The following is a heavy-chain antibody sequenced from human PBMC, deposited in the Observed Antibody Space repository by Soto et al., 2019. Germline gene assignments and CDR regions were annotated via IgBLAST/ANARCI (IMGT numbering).Heavy chain of an antibody. CDR3: ARDANIVVVTAIHYFDY. V-gene: IGHV4-30-4*01. CDR2: IYYSGST. CDR1: GGSISSGDYY. Sequence: SETLSLTCTVSGGSISSGDYYWSWIRQPPGKGLEWIGYIYYSGSTYYNPSLKSRVTISVDTSKNQFSLKLSSATAADTAVYYCARDANIVVVTAIHYFDYWGKGTLVTVSS. J-gene: IGHJ4*02. D-gene: IGHD2-21*02.